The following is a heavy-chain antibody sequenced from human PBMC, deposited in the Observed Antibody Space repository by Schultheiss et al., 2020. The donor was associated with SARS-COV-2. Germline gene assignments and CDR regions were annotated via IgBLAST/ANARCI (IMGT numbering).Heavy chain of an antibody. V-gene: IGHV4-39*07. Sequence: SETLSLTCTVSGGSISSGDYYWGWIRQPPGKGLEWIGSIYYSGSTYYNPSLKSRVTISVDTSKNQFSLKLSSVTAADTAVYYCASTGDYGRYFDLWGRGTLVTVSS. CDR1: GGSISSGDYY. CDR2: IYYSGST. J-gene: IGHJ2*01. CDR3: ASTGDYGRYFDL. D-gene: IGHD4-17*01.